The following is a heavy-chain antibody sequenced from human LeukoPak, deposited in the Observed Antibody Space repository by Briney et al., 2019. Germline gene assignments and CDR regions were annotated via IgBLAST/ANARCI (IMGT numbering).Heavy chain of an antibody. J-gene: IGHJ4*02. V-gene: IGHV4-61*01. Sequence: SETLSLTCAVSGGSVSSGSYYWSWIRQPPGKGLEWIGYIYYSGSTNYNPSLKSRVTISVDTSKNQFSLKLSSVTAADTAVYYCARTNDSWYFDYWGQGTLVTVSS. CDR3: ARTNDSWYFDY. CDR1: GGSVSSGSYY. D-gene: IGHD1-1*01. CDR2: IYYSGST.